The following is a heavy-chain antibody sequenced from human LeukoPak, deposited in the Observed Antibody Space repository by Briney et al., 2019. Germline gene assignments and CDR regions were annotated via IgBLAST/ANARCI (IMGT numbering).Heavy chain of an antibody. D-gene: IGHD3-16*02. V-gene: IGHV4-30-4*01. Sequence: SETLSLTCTVSGGSINSDDYYWSWVRQPPGKGLEWIGYIYYSGSTYYNSSLKSRVTMSVDTSKNQFSLKLSSVTAADTAVYYCAKSPTFGGVIVTNYWGQGTLVTVSS. J-gene: IGHJ4*02. CDR3: AKSPTFGGVIVTNY. CDR1: GGSINSDDYY. CDR2: IYYSGST.